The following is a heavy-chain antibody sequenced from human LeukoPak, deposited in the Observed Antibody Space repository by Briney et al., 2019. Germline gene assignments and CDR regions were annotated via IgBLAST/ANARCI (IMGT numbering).Heavy chain of an antibody. CDR2: IYYSGST. V-gene: IGHV4-39*07. Sequence: SETLSLTCTVSGGSISSSSYYWGWIRQPPGKGLEWIGSIYYSGSTYYNPSLKSRVTISVDTSKNQFSLKLSSVTAADTAVYYCARGIAVDTANSPTYYMDVWGKGTTVTVSS. CDR3: ARGIAVDTANSPTYYMDV. J-gene: IGHJ6*03. D-gene: IGHD5-18*01. CDR1: GGSISSSSYY.